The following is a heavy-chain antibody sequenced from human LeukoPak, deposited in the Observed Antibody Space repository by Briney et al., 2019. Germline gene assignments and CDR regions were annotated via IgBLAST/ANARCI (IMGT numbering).Heavy chain of an antibody. Sequence: ASVKVSCKASGYTFTGYYMHWVRQAPGQGLEWMGCINPNSGNTNYAQKFQGRVTTTRATSINTVYMELSRLKSDDTAVYYCARDWGPSMVRGVTASFDLWGRGTLVTVSS. D-gene: IGHD3-10*01. V-gene: IGHV1-2*02. J-gene: IGHJ2*01. CDR3: ARDWGPSMVRGVTASFDL. CDR2: INPNSGNT. CDR1: GYTFTGYY.